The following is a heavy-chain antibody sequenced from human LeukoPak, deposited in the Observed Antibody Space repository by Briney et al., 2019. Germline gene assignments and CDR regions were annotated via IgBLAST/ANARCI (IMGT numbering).Heavy chain of an antibody. CDR3: ARDRYDNYYYGMDV. V-gene: IGHV1-8*01. CDR2: MNPAGEDA. CDR1: GYTFTNYY. J-gene: IGHJ6*02. D-gene: IGHD3-22*01. Sequence: ASVKVSCKASGYTFTNYYISWVRQATGQGLEWMGWMNPAGEDAGYAQKFQGRMTLTRDTSVSTVYMELSSLRSEDTAVYYCARDRYDNYYYGMDVWGQGTTVTVSS.